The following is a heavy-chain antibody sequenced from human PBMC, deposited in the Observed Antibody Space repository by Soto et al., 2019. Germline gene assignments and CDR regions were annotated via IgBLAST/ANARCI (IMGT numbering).Heavy chain of an antibody. V-gene: IGHV3-48*02. CDR3: ARTWSSGGFAY. Sequence: GGSLRLSCSASGFTFSSYSMNWVRQAPGKGLEWVSYISSSSTIYYADSVKGRFTISRDNAKNSLYLQMNSLRDEDTAVYYCARTWSSGGFAYWGQGTLVTVSS. CDR1: GFTFSSYS. CDR2: ISSSSTI. J-gene: IGHJ4*02. D-gene: IGHD3-10*01.